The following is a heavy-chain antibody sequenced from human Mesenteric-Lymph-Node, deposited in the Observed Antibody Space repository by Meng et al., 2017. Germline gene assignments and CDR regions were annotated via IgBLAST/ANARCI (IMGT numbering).Heavy chain of an antibody. J-gene: IGHJ4*02. Sequence: SETLSLTCTVSGASVSSDYWSWIRQPPGKGLEWIGYIYNTGSTNYNPSLKSRVTISVDTSKNQFSLKLSSVTAADTAVYYCARSSVPSHYFFDYWGPGTLVTVSS. V-gene: IGHV4-59*02. CDR2: IYNTGST. CDR3: ARSSVPSHYFFDY. CDR1: GASVSSDY. D-gene: IGHD6-19*01.